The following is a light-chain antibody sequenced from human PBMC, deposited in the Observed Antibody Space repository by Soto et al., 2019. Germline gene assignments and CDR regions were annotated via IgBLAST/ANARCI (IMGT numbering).Light chain of an antibody. V-gene: IGKV3-15*01. CDR2: AAS. CDR1: QSVSNY. CDR3: QQYNNWPQIT. Sequence: EIVLTQSQATLSLSPGERATLSCRASQSVSNYLAWYQQKPGQAPRLLIYAASTRATGIPARFSGSGSGTEFTLTISTLQSEDFAVYYCQQYNNWPQITFGQGTLLEN. J-gene: IGKJ5*01.